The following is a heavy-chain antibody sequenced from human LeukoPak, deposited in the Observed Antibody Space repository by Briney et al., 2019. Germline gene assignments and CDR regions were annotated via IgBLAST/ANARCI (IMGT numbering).Heavy chain of an antibody. CDR2: ISYDGSIK. CDR3: ARDQKAAGSGWSLAFDY. V-gene: IGHV3-30-3*01. CDR1: GFTFSSYA. Sequence: PGGSLRLSCAASGFTFSSYAMHWVRQAPGKGLEWVAVISYDGSIKYYADSVKGRFTISRDNSKNTLYLQMNSLRAEDTAVNYCARDQKAAGSGWSLAFDYWGQGTLVTVSS. D-gene: IGHD6-19*01. J-gene: IGHJ4*02.